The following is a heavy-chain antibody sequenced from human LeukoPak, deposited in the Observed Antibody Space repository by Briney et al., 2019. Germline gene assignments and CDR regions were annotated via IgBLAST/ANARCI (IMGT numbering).Heavy chain of an antibody. CDR1: GFTFSSYS. V-gene: IGHV3-21*01. D-gene: IGHD3-22*01. Sequence: GGSLRLSCAASGFTFSSYSMNWVRQAPGKGLEWVSSISSSSSYIYYADSVKGRFTISRDNAKNSLYLQMNSLRAEDTAVYYCARVSVAYYDSSGYNVDASDIWGQGTMVTVSS. J-gene: IGHJ3*02. CDR2: ISSSSSYI. CDR3: ARVSVAYYDSSGYNVDASDI.